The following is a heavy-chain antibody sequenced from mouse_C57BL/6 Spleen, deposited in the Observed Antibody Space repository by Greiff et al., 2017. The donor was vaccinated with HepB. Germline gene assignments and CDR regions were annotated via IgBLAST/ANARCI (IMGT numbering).Heavy chain of an antibody. V-gene: IGHV1-26*01. D-gene: IGHD1-1*01. CDR1: GYTFTDYY. Sequence: EVQLQQSGPELVKPGASVKISCKASGYTFTDYYMNWVKQSHGKSLQWIGDINPNNGGTSYNQKFKGKATLTVDKSSSTAYMELRSLTSEDSAVDYCAREAGSWYFDVWGTGTTVTVSS. J-gene: IGHJ1*03. CDR2: INPNNGGT. CDR3: AREAGSWYFDV.